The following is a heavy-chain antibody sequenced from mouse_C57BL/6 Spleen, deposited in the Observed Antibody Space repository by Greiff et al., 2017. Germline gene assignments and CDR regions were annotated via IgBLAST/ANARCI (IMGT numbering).Heavy chain of an antibody. CDR1: GYTFTSYW. V-gene: IGHV1-55*01. CDR3: ARGDGYYLWFAY. CDR2: IYPGSGST. D-gene: IGHD2-3*01. J-gene: IGHJ3*01. Sequence: QVQLKQSGAELVKPGASVKMSCKASGYTFTSYWITWVKQRPGQGLEWIGDIYPGSGSTNYNEKFKSKATLTVDTSSSTAYMQLSSLTSEYSAVYCCARGDGYYLWFAYWGQGALVTVSA.